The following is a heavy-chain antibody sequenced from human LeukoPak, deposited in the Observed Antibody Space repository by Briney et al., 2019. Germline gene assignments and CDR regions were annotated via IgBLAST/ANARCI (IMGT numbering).Heavy chain of an antibody. J-gene: IGHJ4*02. Sequence: GGSLRLSCAGSGFTATTNYMSWVRQAPGKGLEYVSAISSNGGSTYYADSVKGRFTISRDNSKNTLYLQMSSLRAEDTAVYYCVKALLWSDYWGQGTLVTVSS. CDR3: VKALLWSDY. CDR1: GFTATTNY. V-gene: IGHV3-64D*06. CDR2: ISSNGGST. D-gene: IGHD3-10*01.